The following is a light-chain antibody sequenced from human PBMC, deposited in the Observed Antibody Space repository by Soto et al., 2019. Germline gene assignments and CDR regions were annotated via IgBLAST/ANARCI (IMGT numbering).Light chain of an antibody. J-gene: IGKJ1*01. CDR1: HTISSW. CDR2: KAS. Sequence: DIQMTQSPSTLSGSVGDRVTITCRASHTISSWLAWYQQKPGKAPKLLIYKASTLKSGVPSRFSGSGSGTEFTLTISSLQPDDFATYYCQHYNSYSEAFGQGTKVHI. V-gene: IGKV1-5*03. CDR3: QHYNSYSEA.